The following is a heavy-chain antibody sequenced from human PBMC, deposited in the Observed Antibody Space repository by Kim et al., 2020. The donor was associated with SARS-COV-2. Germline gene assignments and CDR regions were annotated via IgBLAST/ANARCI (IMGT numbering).Heavy chain of an antibody. Sequence: GGSLRLSCTASGFTFSRYSMTWVRQAPGKGLEWVSYITSSANAKYYGDSVRGRFTISRDNAKSSLYLQMNSLRDEDTATYYCAIGGYTGYLYYYYGLDV. CDR1: GFTFSRYS. CDR2: ITSSANAK. D-gene: IGHD5-12*01. J-gene: IGHJ6*01. CDR3: AIGGYTGYLYYYYGLDV. V-gene: IGHV3-48*02.